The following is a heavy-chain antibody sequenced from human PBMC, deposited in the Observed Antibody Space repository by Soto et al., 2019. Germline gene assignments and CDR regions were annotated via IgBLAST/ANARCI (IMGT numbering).Heavy chain of an antibody. CDR2: LSGNGGST. CDR1: GFTFSVYA. V-gene: IGHV3-23*01. J-gene: IGHJ4*02. CDR3: AANYYDSSGYRGPNDY. D-gene: IGHD3-22*01. Sequence: EVQLLESGGGLVQPGGSLRLSCAASGFTFSVYAMSWVRQAPGKGLEWVSALSGNGGSTYYADSVKGRFTISRDNSKNTLYLQMNSLRAEDTAVYYCAANYYDSSGYRGPNDYWGQGTLVTVSS.